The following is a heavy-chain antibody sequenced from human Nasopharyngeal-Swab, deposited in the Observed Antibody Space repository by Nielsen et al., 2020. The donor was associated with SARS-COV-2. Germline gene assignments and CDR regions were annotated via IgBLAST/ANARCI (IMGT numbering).Heavy chain of an antibody. D-gene: IGHD1-26*01. J-gene: IGHJ4*02. V-gene: IGHV3-21*01. CDR2: ISSSSSYI. CDR1: GFTFSSYS. Sequence: GESLKISCAASGFTFSSYSMNWVRQAPGKGLEWVSSISSSSSYIYYADSVKGRFTLSRDNAKNSLYLLMNSLRAEDTAVYYCAREWVGATPYFDYWGQGTLVTVSS. CDR3: AREWVGATPYFDY.